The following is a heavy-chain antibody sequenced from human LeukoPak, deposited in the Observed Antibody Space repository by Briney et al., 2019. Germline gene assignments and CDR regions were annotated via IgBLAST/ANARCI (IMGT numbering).Heavy chain of an antibody. V-gene: IGHV4-31*03. CDR2: IYYSGST. CDR3: AREFHLGMVRGVIITNWFDP. Sequence: PSETLSLTCTVSGGSISSGGYYWSWIRQHPGKGLEWIGYIYYSGSTYYNPSLKSRVTISVDTSKNQFSLKLSSVTAADTAVYYCAREFHLGMVRGVIITNWFDPWGQGTLVTVSS. D-gene: IGHD3-10*01. J-gene: IGHJ5*02. CDR1: GGSISSGGYY.